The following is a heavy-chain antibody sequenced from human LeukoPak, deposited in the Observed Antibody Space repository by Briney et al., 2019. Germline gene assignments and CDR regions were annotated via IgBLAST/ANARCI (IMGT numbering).Heavy chain of an antibody. V-gene: IGHV3-7*04. J-gene: IGHJ6*03. D-gene: IGHD3-9*01. CDR1: GFIFSTYA. Sequence: GGSLRLSCAASGFIFSTYAMSWVRQAPGKGLEWVANIKQDGSEKFYVDSVKGRFTISRDNAKNSLYLQMNTLRAEDTAVYYCARATIGADSYYYYMDVWGKGTTVTVSS. CDR2: IKQDGSEK. CDR3: ARATIGADSYYYYMDV.